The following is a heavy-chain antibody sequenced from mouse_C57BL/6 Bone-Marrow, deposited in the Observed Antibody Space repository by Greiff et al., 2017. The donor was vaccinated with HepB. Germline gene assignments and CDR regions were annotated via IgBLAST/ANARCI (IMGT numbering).Heavy chain of an antibody. V-gene: IGHV5-17*01. Sequence: EVKVVESGGGLVKPGGSLKLPCAASGFTFSDYGMHWVLQAPEKGLEWVAYISSGSSTIYYADTVKGRFTISRDNAKNTLFLQMTSLRSEDTAMYYCARDQWGYYSCWGQGTPLTVSS. CDR2: ISSGSSTI. CDR1: GFTFSDYG. CDR3: ARDQWGYYSC. J-gene: IGHJ2*01. D-gene: IGHD2-3*01.